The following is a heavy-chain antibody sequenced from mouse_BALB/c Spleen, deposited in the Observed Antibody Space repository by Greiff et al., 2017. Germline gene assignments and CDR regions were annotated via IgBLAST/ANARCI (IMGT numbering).Heavy chain of an antibody. CDR3: ARPPFYDYDWFAY. CDR2: ISNGGGST. J-gene: IGHJ3*01. V-gene: IGHV5-12-2*01. Sequence: EVHLVESGGGLVQPGGSLKLSCAASGFTFSSYTMSWVRQTPEKRLEWVAYISNGGGSTYYPDTVKGRFTISRDNAKNTLYLQMSSLKSEDTAMYYCARPPFYDYDWFAYWGQGTLVTVSA. D-gene: IGHD2-4*01. CDR1: GFTFSSYT.